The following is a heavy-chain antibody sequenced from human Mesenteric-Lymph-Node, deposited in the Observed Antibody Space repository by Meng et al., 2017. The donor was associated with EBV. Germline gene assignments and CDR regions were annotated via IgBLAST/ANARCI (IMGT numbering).Heavy chain of an antibody. CDR2: INAGTGDT. CDR1: GYTFTYYA. Sequence: QVQLVPSWAEVKKPGASVKGSCRASGYTFTYYALHWVRQAPGQRLEWMGWINAGTGDTRFSQKFQGRVTLTRDTSASTAYMDLRSLTSEDTAVYYCARDLSSGYRFDYWGQGALVTVSS. J-gene: IGHJ4*02. V-gene: IGHV1-3*01. CDR3: ARDLSSGYRFDY. D-gene: IGHD5-12*01.